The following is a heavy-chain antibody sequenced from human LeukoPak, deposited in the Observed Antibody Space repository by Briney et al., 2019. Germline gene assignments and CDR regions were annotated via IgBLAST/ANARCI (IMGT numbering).Heavy chain of an antibody. D-gene: IGHD2-2*02. V-gene: IGHV3-66*02. Sequence: PGGSLRLSCAASGFTFSSYAMSWVRQAPGKGLEWVSVIYSGGSTYYADSVKGRFTISRDNSKNTLYLQMNSLRAEDTAVYYCARDGVGASWYKGHWFDPWGQGTLVTVSS. CDR3: ARDGVGASWYKGHWFDP. CDR1: GFTFSSYA. J-gene: IGHJ5*02. CDR2: IYSGGST.